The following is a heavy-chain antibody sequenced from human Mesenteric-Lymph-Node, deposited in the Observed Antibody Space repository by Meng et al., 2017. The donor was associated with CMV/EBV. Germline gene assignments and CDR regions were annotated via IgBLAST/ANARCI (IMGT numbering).Heavy chain of an antibody. CDR1: GFTVSGTY. J-gene: IGHJ4*02. V-gene: IGHV3-66*03. D-gene: IGHD3-10*01. CDR3: ARDSLRGVYLFDS. Sequence: GESLKISCAASGFTVSGTYMTWVRQAPGKGLEWVSVIHTIGSTYYADSVKGRFTISRDHSNNTLYLQMKSLRAEDTAVYYCARDSLRGVYLFDSWGQGTLVTVSS. CDR2: IHTIGST.